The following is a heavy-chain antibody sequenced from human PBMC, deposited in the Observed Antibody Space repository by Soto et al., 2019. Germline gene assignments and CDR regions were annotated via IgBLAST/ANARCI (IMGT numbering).Heavy chain of an antibody. CDR1: SGSFSGYY. CDR3: ARGRRVTYFYNSTGYYYFDS. Sequence: SETLSLTCAVYSGSFSGYYCSWIRQPPGKGLEWIGEINHSGSTNYNPSLKSRVTISVDTSKNQFSLKLSSVTAADTAVYYCARGRRVTYFYNSTGYYYFDSCGQGTLLTISS. D-gene: IGHD3-22*01. CDR2: INHSGST. V-gene: IGHV4-34*01. J-gene: IGHJ4*02.